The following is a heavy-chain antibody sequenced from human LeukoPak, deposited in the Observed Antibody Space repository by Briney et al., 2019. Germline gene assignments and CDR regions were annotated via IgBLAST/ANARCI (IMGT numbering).Heavy chain of an antibody. Sequence: SETLSLTCAVSGGSISSSNWWSWVRQPPGKGLEWIGEIYHSGSTNYNPSLKSRVTIPVGKSKNQFSLKLSSVTAADTAVYYCARHLMVTAPSYYYYYYMDVWGKGTTVTISS. V-gene: IGHV4-4*02. J-gene: IGHJ6*03. CDR2: IYHSGST. D-gene: IGHD2-21*02. CDR1: GGSISSSNW. CDR3: ARHLMVTAPSYYYYYYMDV.